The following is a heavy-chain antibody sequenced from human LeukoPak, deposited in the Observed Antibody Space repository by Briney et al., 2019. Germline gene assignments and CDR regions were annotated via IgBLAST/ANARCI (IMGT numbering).Heavy chain of an antibody. CDR3: ARERPYYGSRTYSASFDY. D-gene: IGHD3-10*01. Sequence: GGSLRLSCAASGFAFSNSGMGWVRQAPGKGLEWVSSISGSGGTWFQADSVKGRFTISRDNSKNTLYLQMNSLRPEDTAVYYCARERPYYGSRTYSASFDYWGQGTLVTVSS. V-gene: IGHV3-23*01. CDR1: GFAFSNSG. J-gene: IGHJ4*02. CDR2: ISGSGGTW.